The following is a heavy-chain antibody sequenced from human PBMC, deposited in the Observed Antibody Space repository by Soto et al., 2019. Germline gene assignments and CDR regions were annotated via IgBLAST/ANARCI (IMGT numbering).Heavy chain of an antibody. Sequence: ASVKVSCKAFGYTFTSYNINWVRQATGQGPEWMGWMNPDSGNTGYVQKFQGRVTMTRNTAISTAYMELSSLRSEDTAVYYCARSVGGSNVNFDYWGQGTLVTVSS. CDR3: ARSVGGSNVNFDY. J-gene: IGHJ4*02. CDR2: MNPDSGNT. V-gene: IGHV1-8*01. CDR1: GYTFTSYN. D-gene: IGHD3-10*01.